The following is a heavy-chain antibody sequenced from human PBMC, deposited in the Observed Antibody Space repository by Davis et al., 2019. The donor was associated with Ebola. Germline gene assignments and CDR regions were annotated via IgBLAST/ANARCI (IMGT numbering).Heavy chain of an antibody. CDR3: ARLKRDIVVVPAASNNWFDP. J-gene: IGHJ5*02. CDR2: IYYSGST. Sequence: SETLSLTCTVSGGSISSSSYYWSWIRQPPGKGLEWIGYIYYSGSTNYNPSLKSRVTISVDTSKNQFSLKLSSVTAADTAVYYCARLKRDIVVVPAASNNWFDPWGQGTLVTVSS. CDR1: GGSISSSSYY. V-gene: IGHV4-61*05. D-gene: IGHD2-2*01.